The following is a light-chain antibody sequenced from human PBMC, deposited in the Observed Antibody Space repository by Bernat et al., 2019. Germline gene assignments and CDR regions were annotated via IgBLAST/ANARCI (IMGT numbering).Light chain of an antibody. CDR1: SSDVGGYNY. J-gene: IGLJ1*01. CDR3: SSYTSSSTLV. Sequence: QSALTQPASVFGSPGQSITISCSGTSSDVGGYNYVFWYQQHPGKAPKLMIYDVSYRPSGVSTRFSGSKSGSTASLTVSGLQAEDEADYYCSSYTSSSTLVFGTGTKVTVL. CDR2: DVS. V-gene: IGLV2-14*03.